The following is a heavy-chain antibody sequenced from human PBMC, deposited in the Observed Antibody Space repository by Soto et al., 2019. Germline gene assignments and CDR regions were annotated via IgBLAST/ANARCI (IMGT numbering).Heavy chain of an antibody. CDR1: GYTFTSYD. J-gene: IGHJ5*02. CDR2: MNPNSGNT. V-gene: IGHV1-8*01. Sequence: ASVKVSCKASGYTFTSYDINWVRQATGQGLEWMGWMNPNSGNTGYAQRFQGRVTMTRNTSISTAYMELSSLRSEDTAVYYCARGRLRIAAAGRRGWFDPWGQGTLVTVSS. D-gene: IGHD6-13*01. CDR3: ARGRLRIAAAGRRGWFDP.